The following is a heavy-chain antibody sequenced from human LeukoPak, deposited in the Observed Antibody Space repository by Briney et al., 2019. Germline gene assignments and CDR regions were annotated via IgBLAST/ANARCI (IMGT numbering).Heavy chain of an antibody. J-gene: IGHJ4*02. Sequence: SETLSLTCTVSGGSISSYYWSWIRQPPGKGLEWIGYIYYSGSTNYNPSLKSRVTISVDTSKNQFSLKLSSVTAADTAVYYCAKGESTAAGIWAYWGQGTLVTVSS. CDR1: GGSISSYY. D-gene: IGHD6-13*01. CDR3: AKGESTAAGIWAY. CDR2: IYYSGST. V-gene: IGHV4-59*01.